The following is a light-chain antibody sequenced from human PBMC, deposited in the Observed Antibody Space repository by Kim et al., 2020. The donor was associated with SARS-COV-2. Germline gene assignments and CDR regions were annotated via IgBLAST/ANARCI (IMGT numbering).Light chain of an antibody. CDR2: EDN. CDR3: QSYDSSNQGV. Sequence: KPLTISCTGGRGSIASNYVQWYQQRPGSAPPTVIYEDNQRPSGVPDRFSGSIDSSSNSASLTISGLKTEDEADYYCQSYDSSNQGVFGGGTQLTVL. CDR1: RGSIASNY. V-gene: IGLV6-57*02. J-gene: IGLJ3*02.